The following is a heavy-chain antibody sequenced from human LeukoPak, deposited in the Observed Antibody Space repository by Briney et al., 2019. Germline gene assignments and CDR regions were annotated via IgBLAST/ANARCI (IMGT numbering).Heavy chain of an antibody. CDR2: INPNSGGT. Sequence: GASVKVSCKASGYTFTGYYMHWVRQAPGQGLEWMGWINPNSGGTNYAQKFQGRVTMTRDTSISTAYMELSSLRSEDTAVYYCARAIGGSGSYYLHAFDIWGQGTLVTVSS. D-gene: IGHD3-10*01. CDR1: GYTFTGYY. CDR3: ARAIGGSGSYYLHAFDI. J-gene: IGHJ3*02. V-gene: IGHV1-2*02.